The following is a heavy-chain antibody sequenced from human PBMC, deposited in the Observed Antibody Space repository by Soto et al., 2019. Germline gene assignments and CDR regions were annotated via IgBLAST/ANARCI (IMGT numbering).Heavy chain of an antibody. CDR2: ISAYNGNT. CDR3: ARAVPYGGVAY. CDR1: GYTFTSYG. Sequence: ASVKVSCKASGYTFTSYGISWVRQAPGQGLEWMGWISAYNGNTNYAQKLQGRVTMATDTSTSTAYMELRSLRSDATAVYYCARAVPYGGVAYGGRGTRFTVSS. J-gene: IGHJ4*02. V-gene: IGHV1-18*04. D-gene: IGHD4-17*01.